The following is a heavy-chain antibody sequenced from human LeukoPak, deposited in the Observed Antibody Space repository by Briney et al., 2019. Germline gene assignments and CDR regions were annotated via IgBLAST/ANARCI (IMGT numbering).Heavy chain of an antibody. D-gene: IGHD3-3*01. CDR3: ARGGYYDFWSGYFDY. CDR2: IYSGGST. V-gene: IGHV3-53*01. CDR1: GFTVSSNY. J-gene: IGHJ4*02. Sequence: GGSLRLSCAASGFTVSSNYMSWVRQAPGKGLEWVSVIYSGGSTYYADSVKGRFTISRDNSKNTLYLQMNSLRAEDTAVYYCARGGYYDFWSGYFDYWGQGTLVTVS.